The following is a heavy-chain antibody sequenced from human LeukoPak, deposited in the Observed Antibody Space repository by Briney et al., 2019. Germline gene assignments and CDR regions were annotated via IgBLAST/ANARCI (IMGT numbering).Heavy chain of an antibody. D-gene: IGHD3-10*01. Sequence: GGSLRLSCAASGFIFSSYAMHWVRQAPGKGLEYVSAISSNGGSTYYANSVKGRFTISRDNSKNTLYLQMGSLRAEDMAVYYCARAKGNYYGSGSYFNYWGQGTLVTVSS. V-gene: IGHV3-64*01. CDR3: ARAKGNYYGSGSYFNY. CDR2: ISSNGGST. J-gene: IGHJ4*02. CDR1: GFIFSSYA.